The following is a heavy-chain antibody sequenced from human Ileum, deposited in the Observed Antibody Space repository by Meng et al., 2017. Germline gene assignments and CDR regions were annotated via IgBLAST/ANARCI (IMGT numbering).Heavy chain of an antibody. V-gene: IGHV4-39*01. CDR1: SGSFTNNNYY. CDR3: ARRAHYGDPPR. CDR2: IYYGGST. J-gene: IGHJ4*02. Sequence: QVQLQESGPGLVKPSETLSLPCSVSSGSFTNNNYYWVWIRRPPGKGLEWIGSIYYGGSTYYNPSLKSRVTISVDTSTNQFSLKLISVTAADTAVYYCARRAHYGDPPRWGQGTLVTVSS. D-gene: IGHD4-17*01.